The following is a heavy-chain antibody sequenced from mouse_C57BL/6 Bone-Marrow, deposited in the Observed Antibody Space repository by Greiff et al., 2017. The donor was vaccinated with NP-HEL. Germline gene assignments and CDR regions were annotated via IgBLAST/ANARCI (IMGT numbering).Heavy chain of an antibody. CDR2: INPNNGGT. J-gene: IGHJ4*01. Sequence: VQLQQSGPELVKPGASVKISCKASGYTFTDYYMNWVKQSHGKSLEWIGDINPNNGGTSYNQKFKGKATLTVDKSSSTAYMELRSLTSEDSAVYYCARPYYDPYAMDYWGQGTSVTVSS. CDR3: ARPYYDPYAMDY. V-gene: IGHV1-26*01. CDR1: GYTFTDYY. D-gene: IGHD2-4*01.